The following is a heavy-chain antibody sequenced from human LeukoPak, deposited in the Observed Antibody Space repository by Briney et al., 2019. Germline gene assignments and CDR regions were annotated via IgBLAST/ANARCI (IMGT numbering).Heavy chain of an antibody. J-gene: IGHJ5*02. D-gene: IGHD3-10*01. V-gene: IGHV4-34*01. CDR1: GGSFSGYY. Sequence: PSETLSLTCAVYGGSFSGYYWSWIRQPPGKGLEWIGEINHSGSTNYDPSLKSRVTISVDTSKNQFSLKLSSVTAADTAVYYCARVLLWFGELLFDPWGQGTLVTVSS. CDR2: INHSGST. CDR3: ARVLLWFGELLFDP.